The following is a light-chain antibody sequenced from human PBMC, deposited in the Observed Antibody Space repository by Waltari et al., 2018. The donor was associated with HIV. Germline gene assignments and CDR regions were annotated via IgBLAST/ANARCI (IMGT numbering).Light chain of an antibody. CDR3: AAWDDNLSGI. CDR2: KNN. V-gene: IGLV1-47*01. CDR1: SSNIGTNK. J-gene: IGLJ2*01. Sequence: QSVLTQAPSASGTPGQRVTISCSGSSSNIGTNKVFWYQQLPGRAPKLLIYKNNQRSPGVPDRFSGSKSGTSAFLAINGLRSDDEAIYYCAAWDDNLSGIFGGGTKVTVL.